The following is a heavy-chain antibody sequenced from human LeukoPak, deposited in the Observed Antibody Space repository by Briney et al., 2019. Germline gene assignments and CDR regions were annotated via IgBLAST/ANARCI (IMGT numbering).Heavy chain of an antibody. D-gene: IGHD6-13*01. Sequence: GGSLRLSCADSGFTFSSYWMHWVRQAPGKGLEWVSRINSDGSSTTYADSVKGRLTISRDNSKNTLYLQMDSLRAEDTAVYYCAKDRSRSSSWLHFDYWGQGTLVTVSS. J-gene: IGHJ4*02. V-gene: IGHV3-74*01. CDR2: INSDGSST. CDR1: GFTFSSYW. CDR3: AKDRSRSSSWLHFDY.